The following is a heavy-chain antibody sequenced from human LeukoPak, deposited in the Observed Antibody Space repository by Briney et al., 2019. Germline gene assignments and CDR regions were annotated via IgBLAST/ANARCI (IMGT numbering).Heavy chain of an antibody. CDR1: GGSFSGYY. D-gene: IGHD2-2*01. J-gene: IGHJ4*02. V-gene: IGHV4-34*01. CDR3: ARHRRYCSSTSCSDSGYDDY. CDR2: INHSGST. Sequence: SETLSLTCAVYGGSFSGYYWSWIRQPPGRGLEWIEEINHSGSTNYNPSLKSRVTISVDTSKKQFSLKLSSVTAADTAVYYCARHRRYCSSTSCSDSGYDDYWGQGTLVTVSS.